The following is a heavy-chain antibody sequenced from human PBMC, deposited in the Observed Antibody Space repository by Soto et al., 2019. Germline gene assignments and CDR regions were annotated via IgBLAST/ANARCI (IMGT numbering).Heavy chain of an antibody. J-gene: IGHJ5*02. D-gene: IGHD6-19*01. V-gene: IGHV4-4*07. CDR2: IYTSGST. CDR3: AGSSGFYSRNWFDP. CDR1: GGSISSYY. Sequence: SETLSLTCTVSGGSISSYYWSWIRQPAGKGLEWIGRIYTSGSTNYNPSLKSRVTMSVDTSKNQFSLKLSSVTAADTAVYYCAGSSGFYSRNWFDPWGQGTLVTVSS.